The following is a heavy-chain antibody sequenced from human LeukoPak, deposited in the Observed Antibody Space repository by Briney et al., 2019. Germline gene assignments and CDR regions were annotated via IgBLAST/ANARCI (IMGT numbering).Heavy chain of an antibody. CDR2: IWYDGSNK. D-gene: IGHD3-22*01. V-gene: IGHV3-33*01. CDR3: ARDSLPRYYYDSSGYYGSNYFDY. Sequence: GRSLRLSCAASGFTFSSYGMHWVRQAPGKGLEWVAVIWYDGSNKYYADSVKGRFTISRDNSKNKLYLQMNSLRAEDTAVYYCARDSLPRYYYDSSGYYGSNYFDYWGQGTLVTVSS. J-gene: IGHJ4*02. CDR1: GFTFSSYG.